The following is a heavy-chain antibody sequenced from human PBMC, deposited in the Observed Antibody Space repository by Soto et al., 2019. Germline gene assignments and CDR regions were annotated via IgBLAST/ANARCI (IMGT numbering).Heavy chain of an antibody. CDR2: IYSGGYT. CDR1: GFTVSNNY. D-gene: IGHD3-10*01. V-gene: IGHV3-53*01. Sequence: EVQLVESGGGLIQPGGSLRLSCAVSGFTVSNNYMSWVRQAPGKGLEGVSVIYSGGYTAYGDSVKGRFTISRDNSKNPLFLQMKTRGADATAVFSGATPPGGGGYWGQGTLVTVSS. CDR3: ATPPGGGGY. J-gene: IGHJ4*02.